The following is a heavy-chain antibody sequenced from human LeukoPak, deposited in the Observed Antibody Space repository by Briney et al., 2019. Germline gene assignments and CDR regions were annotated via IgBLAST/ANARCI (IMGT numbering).Heavy chain of an antibody. CDR1: GGSMSSYY. Sequence: SETLSLTCNVSGGSMSSYYWSWIRQPPGKGLEWIGYIYSSGSTNYNPSLKSRVTMSVDTSKNQFSLKLTSVTAADTAVYYCARGVYGSGDYWGQGTLVTVSS. CDR2: IYSSGST. CDR3: ARGVYGSGDY. D-gene: IGHD3-10*01. J-gene: IGHJ4*02. V-gene: IGHV4-4*09.